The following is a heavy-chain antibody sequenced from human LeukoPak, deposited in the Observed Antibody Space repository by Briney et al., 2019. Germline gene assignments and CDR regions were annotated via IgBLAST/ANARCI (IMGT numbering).Heavy chain of an antibody. CDR2: IYTSGST. J-gene: IGHJ6*03. Sequence: SETLSLTCPVSGGSISSGSYYWSWIRQPAGKGLEWIGRIYTSGSTNYNPSLKSRVTISVDTSKNQFSLKLSSVTAADTAVYYCARERHYYYYYYMDVWGKGTTVTISS. CDR1: GGSISSGSYY. V-gene: IGHV4-61*02. CDR3: ARERHYYYYYYMDV.